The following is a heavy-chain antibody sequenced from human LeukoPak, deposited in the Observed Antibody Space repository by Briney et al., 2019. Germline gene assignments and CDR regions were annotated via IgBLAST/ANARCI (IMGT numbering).Heavy chain of an antibody. V-gene: IGHV4-39*07. J-gene: IGHJ4*02. CDR3: ATGYSSSWYYFDY. CDR2: INHSGST. Sequence: SETLSLTCTVSGGSISSGSYYWSWIRQPPGKGLEWIGEINHSGSTNYNPSLKSRVTISVDTSKNQFSLKLSSVTAADTAVYYCATGYSSSWYYFDYWGQGTLVTVSS. CDR1: GGSISSGSYY. D-gene: IGHD6-13*01.